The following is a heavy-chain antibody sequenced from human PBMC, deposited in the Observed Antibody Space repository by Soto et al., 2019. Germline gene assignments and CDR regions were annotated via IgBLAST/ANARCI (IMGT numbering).Heavy chain of an antibody. CDR1: GFTVSINY. CDR2: IYSDGNT. J-gene: IGHJ3*02. Sequence: GSLRLSCAASGFTVSINYMSWVRQAPGKGPEWVSVIYSDGNTYYADSVRGRFTISRDKSKNTVYLQLNSLRVEDTAVYYCARDVDARADIWGQGTMVTVSS. CDR3: ARDVDARADI. V-gene: IGHV3-53*01. D-gene: IGHD5-12*01.